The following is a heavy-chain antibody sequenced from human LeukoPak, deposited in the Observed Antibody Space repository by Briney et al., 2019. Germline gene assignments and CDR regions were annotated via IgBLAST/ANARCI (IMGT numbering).Heavy chain of an antibody. CDR2: IYTSGST. Sequence: SETLSLTCTVSSGSISSGSYYWSWIRQPAGKGLEWIGRIYTSGSTNYNPSLKSRVTISVDTPKNQFSLKLSSVTAADTAVYYCARLSWYEAFDIWGQGTMVTVSS. CDR1: SGSISSGSYY. V-gene: IGHV4-61*02. D-gene: IGHD6-13*01. CDR3: ARLSWYEAFDI. J-gene: IGHJ3*02.